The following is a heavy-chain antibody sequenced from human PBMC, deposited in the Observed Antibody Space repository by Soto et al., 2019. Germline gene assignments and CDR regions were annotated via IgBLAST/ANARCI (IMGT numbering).Heavy chain of an antibody. CDR3: ARGAPRYYCSGGSCYYHP. D-gene: IGHD2-15*01. J-gene: IGHJ5*02. CDR1: GGSFSGYY. CDR2: INHSGST. Sequence: QVQLQQWGAGLLKPSETLSLTCAVYGGSFSGYYWSWIRQPPGKGLGWIGEINHSGSTNYNPSLKSRVTISVDTSKNQFSLKLSSVTAADTAVYYCARGAPRYYCSGGSCYYHPWGQGTLVTVSS. V-gene: IGHV4-34*01.